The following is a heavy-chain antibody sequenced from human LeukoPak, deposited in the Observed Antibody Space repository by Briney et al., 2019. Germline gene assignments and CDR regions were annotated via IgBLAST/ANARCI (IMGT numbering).Heavy chain of an antibody. CDR3: AKDTYYYGSGSYYNLADY. J-gene: IGHJ4*02. Sequence: PGGSLRLSCAASGFTFSSYAMTWVRQAPGKGLEWVSAISGSGDSTYYADSVKGRFTISRDNSKNTLYLQMNSLRAEDTAVYYCAKDTYYYGSGSYYNLADYWGQGTLVTVSS. CDR2: ISGSGDST. CDR1: GFTFSSYA. V-gene: IGHV3-23*01. D-gene: IGHD3-10*01.